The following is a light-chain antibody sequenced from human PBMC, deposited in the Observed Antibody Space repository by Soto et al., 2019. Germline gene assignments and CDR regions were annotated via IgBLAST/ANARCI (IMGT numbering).Light chain of an antibody. CDR2: GAS. Sequence: IVMTQSPATRSMSKGEIATLSCRASQSVSSNLAWYQQQPGQAPRLLIYGASTRVTGFPARFSGSGSGTEFTLTISSLQSEDFAVYYCQQYNNWPLTFGGGTMVDIK. CDR3: QQYNNWPLT. V-gene: IGKV3-15*01. J-gene: IGKJ4*01. CDR1: QSVSSN.